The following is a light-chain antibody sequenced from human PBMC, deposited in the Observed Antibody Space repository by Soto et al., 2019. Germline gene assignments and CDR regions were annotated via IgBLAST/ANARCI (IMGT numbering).Light chain of an antibody. V-gene: IGKV1-5*01. CDR2: DVS. CDR3: QHYNSYGT. CDR1: QSISSW. J-gene: IGKJ1*01. Sequence: DIQMTQSTSTLSASVGDRVTITCRASQSISSWLAWYQQKPGRAPKLLIYDVSTLESGVPSRFSGSGSETEFTLTISSLQPDDFATYYCQHYNSYGTFGQGTKVDI.